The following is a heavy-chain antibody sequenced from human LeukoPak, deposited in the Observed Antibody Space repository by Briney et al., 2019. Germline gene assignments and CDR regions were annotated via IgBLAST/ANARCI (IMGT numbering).Heavy chain of an antibody. Sequence: GGSLRLSCAASGFTFSSYGMHWVRQAPGKGLEWVAVIWYDGSNKYYADSVKGRFTISGDNSKNTLYLQMNSLRAEDTAVYYCAREASYCSSTSCLFDYWGQGTLVTVSS. CDR3: AREASYCSSTSCLFDY. CDR1: GFTFSSYG. J-gene: IGHJ4*02. CDR2: IWYDGSNK. D-gene: IGHD2-2*01. V-gene: IGHV3-33*01.